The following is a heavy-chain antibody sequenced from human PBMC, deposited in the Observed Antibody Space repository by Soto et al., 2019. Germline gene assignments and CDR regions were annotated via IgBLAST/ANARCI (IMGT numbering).Heavy chain of an antibody. V-gene: IGHV1-69*06. CDR3: ASRSNYYYGDYVHYYYYGMDV. CDR2: IIPIFGTA. D-gene: IGHD4-17*01. Sequence: QVQLVQSGAEVKKPGSSVKVSCKASGGTFSSYAISWVRQAPGQGLEWMGGIIPIFGTANYAQKFQGRVTITADKSTSTAYMELSSLRSEDTAVYYCASRSNYYYGDYVHYYYYGMDVWGQGTTVTVSS. J-gene: IGHJ6*02. CDR1: GGTFSSYA.